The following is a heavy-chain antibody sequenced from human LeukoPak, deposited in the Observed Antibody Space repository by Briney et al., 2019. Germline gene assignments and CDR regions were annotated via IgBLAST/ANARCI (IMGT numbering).Heavy chain of an antibody. CDR2: IIPIFGTA. V-gene: IGHV1-69*13. CDR1: GGTFSSYA. D-gene: IGHD4-17*01. J-gene: IGHJ4*02. CDR3: ASVDDYGDNAGFDY. Sequence: SVKVSCKASGGTFSSYAISWVRQAPGQGLEWMGGIIPIFGTANYAQKFQGRVTITADESTSTAYMELSSLRSEDTAVYYCASVDDYGDNAGFDYWGQGTLVTVSS.